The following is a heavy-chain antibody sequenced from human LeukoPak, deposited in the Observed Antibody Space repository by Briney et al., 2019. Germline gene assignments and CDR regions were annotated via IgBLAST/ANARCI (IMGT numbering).Heavy chain of an antibody. CDR2: IIPIFGTA. Sequence: GASVKVSCKASGGTFSSYAISWVRQAPGQGLEWMGGIIPIFGTANYAQKFQGRVTITADESTSTAYMELSSLRSEDTAVYYCARDRGPKMGYGDPAGDAFDIWGQGTMVTVSS. CDR3: ARDRGPKMGYGDPAGDAFDI. D-gene: IGHD4-17*01. V-gene: IGHV1-69*13. CDR1: GGTFSSYA. J-gene: IGHJ3*02.